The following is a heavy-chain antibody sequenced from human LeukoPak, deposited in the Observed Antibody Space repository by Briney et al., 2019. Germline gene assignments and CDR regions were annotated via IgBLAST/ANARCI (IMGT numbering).Heavy chain of an antibody. D-gene: IGHD2-2*02. J-gene: IGHJ4*02. V-gene: IGHV3-7*01. CDR3: ARKPEIPYCSSTSCYIQPFDY. CDR2: IKQDGSEK. Sequence: PGGSLRLSCAASGLTFSSYWMSWVRQAPGKGLEWVANIKQDGSEKYYVDSVKGRFTISRDNAKNSLYLQMNSLRAEDTAVYYCARKPEIPYCSSTSCYIQPFDYWGQGTLVTVSS. CDR1: GLTFSSYW.